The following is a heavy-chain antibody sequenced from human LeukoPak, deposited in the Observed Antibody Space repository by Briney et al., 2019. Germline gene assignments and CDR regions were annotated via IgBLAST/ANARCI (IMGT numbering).Heavy chain of an antibody. CDR1: GFTFSSYG. CDR2: IRYDGSNK. J-gene: IGHJ4*02. V-gene: IGHV3-30*02. Sequence: GGSLRLSCAASGFTFSSYGMHWVRQAPGKGLEWVAFIRYDGSNKYYADSVKGRFTISRDNSKNTLYLQMNSLRAEDTAVYYCARADYDVFHTGNLGFDYWGQGTLVTVSS. D-gene: IGHD3-16*01. CDR3: ARADYDVFHTGNLGFDY.